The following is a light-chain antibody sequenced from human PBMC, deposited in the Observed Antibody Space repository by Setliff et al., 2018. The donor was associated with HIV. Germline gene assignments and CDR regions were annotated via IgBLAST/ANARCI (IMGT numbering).Light chain of an antibody. CDR1: SRAVGGYNY. CDR2: EVR. J-gene: IGLJ1*01. Sequence: QSALTQPASVSGSPGQSITISCTGTSRAVGGYNYVSWYQQHPGKAPKLRIYEVRNRPSGVSNRFSGSKSGNTASLTISGLQAEDEADYYCSSYAITNTLPFGTGTKVTVL. V-gene: IGLV2-14*01. CDR3: SSYAITNTLP.